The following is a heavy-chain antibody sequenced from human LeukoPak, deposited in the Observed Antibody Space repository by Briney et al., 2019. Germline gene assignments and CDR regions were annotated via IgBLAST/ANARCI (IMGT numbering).Heavy chain of an antibody. V-gene: IGHV1-46*01. Sequence: ASVKVSCKASGYTFTNYYMHWVRQAPGQGPEWMGIIIPSGGNTNYAQKFQGRVTMTRDTSTSTVYLELSSLRSDDTAVYYCARDPVQLERRGWFDPWGQGTLVTVSS. D-gene: IGHD1-1*01. J-gene: IGHJ5*02. CDR1: GYTFTNYY. CDR3: ARDPVQLERRGWFDP. CDR2: IIPSGGNT.